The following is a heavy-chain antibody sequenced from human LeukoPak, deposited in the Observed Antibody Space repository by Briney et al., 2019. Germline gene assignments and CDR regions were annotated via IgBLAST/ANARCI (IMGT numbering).Heavy chain of an antibody. CDR1: RGTFSSYA. CDR3: ARDMYYYGSGSYRYYYYYGMDV. CDR2: VIPIFGTA. Sequence: SVKVSCQPSRGTFSSYAIRWVQQAPGQGLEGMGGVIPIFGTANHAQKFQGRVTIPADEATSTAYMELSSLRSEDTAVYYCARDMYYYGSGSYRYYYYYGMDVWGKGTTVTVSS. V-gene: IGHV1-69*01. D-gene: IGHD3-10*01. J-gene: IGHJ6*04.